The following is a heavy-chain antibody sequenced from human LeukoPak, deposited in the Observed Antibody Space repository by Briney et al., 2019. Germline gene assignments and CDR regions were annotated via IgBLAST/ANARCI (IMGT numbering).Heavy chain of an antibody. J-gene: IGHJ4*02. CDR1: GGYISSYY. V-gene: IGHV4-59*12. D-gene: IGHD2-2*02. Sequence: SETLSLTCTVSGGYISSYYWSWIRQPPGKGLEWIGYIYYSGSTNYNPSLKSRVTISVDTSKNQFSLKLSSVTAADTAVYYCARGRRDCSSTSCYRGSLDYWGQGTLVTVSS. CDR3: ARGRRDCSSTSCYRGSLDY. CDR2: IYYSGST.